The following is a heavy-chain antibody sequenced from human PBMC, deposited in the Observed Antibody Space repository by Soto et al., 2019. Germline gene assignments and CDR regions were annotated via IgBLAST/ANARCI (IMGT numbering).Heavy chain of an antibody. CDR3: ARDRLMATAGTARHYFGLDV. CDR1: GGSIRSGGYY. J-gene: IGHJ6*02. V-gene: IGHV4-31*03. D-gene: IGHD5-18*01. Sequence: PSETLSLTCTVSGGSIRSGGYYWIWVRHNPRRGLEWIGNIYYSGNTYYNPSLKSRLTISVDTSKNQFSLNLSSVTAADTAVYYCARDRLMATAGTARHYFGLDVWGQGTTVTV. CDR2: IYYSGNT.